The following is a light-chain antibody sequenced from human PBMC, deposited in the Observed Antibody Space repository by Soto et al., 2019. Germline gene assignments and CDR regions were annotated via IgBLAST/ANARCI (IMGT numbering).Light chain of an antibody. V-gene: IGLV2-14*01. CDR1: SSDVGGYNY. CDR3: SSYTSSSTGV. CDR2: EVS. Sequence: QSVLTQPASVSGSPGQSITISCTGTSSDVGGYNYVSWYQQHPGKPPKLMIYEVSNRPSGFSNRFSGSKSGNTASLTISGLQAEDEADCYCSSYTSSSTGVFGGGTKLTVL. J-gene: IGLJ3*02.